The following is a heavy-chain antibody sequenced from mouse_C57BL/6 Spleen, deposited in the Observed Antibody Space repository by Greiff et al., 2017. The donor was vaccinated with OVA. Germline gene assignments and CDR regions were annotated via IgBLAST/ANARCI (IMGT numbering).Heavy chain of an antibody. CDR1: GYTFTSYW. Sequence: QVQLQQPGTELVKPGASVKLSCKASGYTFTSYWMHWVKQRPGQGLEWIGNINPSNGGTNYNEKFKSKATLTVDKSSSTAYMQLSSLTSEDSAVYYCAREEASYYEYDEFDDWGQGTLVTVSA. CDR2: INPSNGGT. CDR3: AREEASYYEYDEFDD. V-gene: IGHV1-53*01. J-gene: IGHJ3*01. D-gene: IGHD2-4*01.